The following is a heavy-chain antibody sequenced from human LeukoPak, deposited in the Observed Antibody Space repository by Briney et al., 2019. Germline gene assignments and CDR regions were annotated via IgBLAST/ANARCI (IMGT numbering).Heavy chain of an antibody. CDR2: IKQDGSEK. CDR3: AWGSSGYYYFDY. D-gene: IGHD3-22*01. V-gene: IGHV3-7*01. CDR1: GFTFSSYW. Sequence: GGSLRLSCAASGFTFSSYWMSWVRQAPGKGLEWVANIKQDGSEKYYVDSVKGRFTISRDNAENSLYLQMNSLRAEDTAVYYCAWGSSGYYYFDYWGQGTLVTVSS. J-gene: IGHJ4*02.